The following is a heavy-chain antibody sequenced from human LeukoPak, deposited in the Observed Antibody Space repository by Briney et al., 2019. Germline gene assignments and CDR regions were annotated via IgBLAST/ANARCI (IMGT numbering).Heavy chain of an antibody. Sequence: GGSLRLSCAASGFTFSDYYMSWIRQAPGKGLEWVSYISSSGSTIYYADSVKGRFTISRDNSKNTLYLQMNSLRAEDTAVYYCARVYGDYRSFDVWGQGTMVTVSS. CDR1: GFTFSDYY. CDR3: ARVYGDYRSFDV. V-gene: IGHV3-11*04. D-gene: IGHD4-11*01. CDR2: ISSSGSTI. J-gene: IGHJ3*01.